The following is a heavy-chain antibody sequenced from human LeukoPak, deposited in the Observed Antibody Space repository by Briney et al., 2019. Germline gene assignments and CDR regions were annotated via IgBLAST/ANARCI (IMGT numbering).Heavy chain of an antibody. D-gene: IGHD1-7*01. Sequence: GASVKVSCKASGYTFTGYHMHWVRQAPGQGLEWMGRINPNSGGTNYAQKFQGRVTMTRDTSISTAYMELSRLRSDDTAVYYCATITGTTQFDYWGQGTLVTVSS. CDR2: INPNSGGT. CDR3: ATITGTTQFDY. CDR1: GYTFTGYH. J-gene: IGHJ4*02. V-gene: IGHV1-2*06.